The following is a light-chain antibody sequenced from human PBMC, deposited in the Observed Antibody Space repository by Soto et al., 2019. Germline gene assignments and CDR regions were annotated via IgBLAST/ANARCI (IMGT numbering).Light chain of an antibody. V-gene: IGKV1-5*03. CDR1: QSVDNW. Sequence: DIQMTQSPSSLSASVGDRVTMTCRASQSVDNWLAWYQHTPGKAPKLLIYNASTLESGVPSRFSGSGSGTEFTLTISSLQPDDFAIYYCQQYNSLPTFGQGTKVDIK. CDR2: NAS. CDR3: QQYNSLPT. J-gene: IGKJ1*01.